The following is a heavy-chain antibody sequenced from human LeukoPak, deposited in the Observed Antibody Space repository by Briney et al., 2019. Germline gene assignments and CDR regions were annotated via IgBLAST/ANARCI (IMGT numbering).Heavy chain of an antibody. V-gene: IGHV3-21*01. CDR2: ISSGSSYI. D-gene: IGHD1-26*01. CDR1: GFTFSSYT. CDR3: ASGSSYYSFDF. J-gene: IGHJ4*02. Sequence: GGSLRLSCGVSGFTFSSYTLNWVRQAPGKGQEWVSSISSGSSYIYYADSVKGRFTISRDNAKNSLFLQLNSLRAEDTAVYYCASGSSYYSFDFWGQGALVTLSS.